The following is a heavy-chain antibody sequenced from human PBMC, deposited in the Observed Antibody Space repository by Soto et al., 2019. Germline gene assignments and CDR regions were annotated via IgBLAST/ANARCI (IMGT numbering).Heavy chain of an antibody. V-gene: IGHV3-23*01. CDR1: GFIFSSYA. D-gene: IGHD6-6*01. CDR3: AKDSGHNLYRSSSLEDCFGP. J-gene: IGHJ5*02. CDR2: ISGTGVNT. Sequence: PGGSLRLSCEASGFIFSSYAITWVRQAPGKGLEWVSTISGTGVNTSYADSVKGRFNVSRDDSKNTVWLQMNSLRAADSSVYYCAKDSGHNLYRSSSLEDCFGPWGQGTLVTVSS.